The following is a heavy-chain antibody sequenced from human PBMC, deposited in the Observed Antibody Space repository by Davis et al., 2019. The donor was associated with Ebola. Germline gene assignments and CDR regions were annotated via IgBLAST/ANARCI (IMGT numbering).Heavy chain of an antibody. CDR2: ISAYNGNT. V-gene: IGHV1-18*04. D-gene: IGHD1-26*01. CDR1: GYTFTGYY. Sequence: ASVKVSCKASGYTFTGYYMHWVRQAPGQGLEWMGWISAYNGNTNYAQKLQGRVTMTTDTSRSTAYMELRSLRSDDTAVYYCAREAGATTRIYDSWGQGTRVTVSS. J-gene: IGHJ5*01. CDR3: AREAGATTRIYDS.